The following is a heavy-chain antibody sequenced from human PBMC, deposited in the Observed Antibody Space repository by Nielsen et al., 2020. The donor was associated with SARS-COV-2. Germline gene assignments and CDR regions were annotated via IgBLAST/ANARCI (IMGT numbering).Heavy chain of an antibody. J-gene: IGHJ6*02. V-gene: IGHV3-48*03. Sequence: VRQAPGKGLEWVSYISSSGSTIYYADSVKGRFTISRDNAKSSLYLQMNSLRAEDTAIYYCARDQVSYYYGSGSFFTYGMDVWGQGTTVTVS. D-gene: IGHD3-10*01. CDR2: ISSSGSTI. CDR3: ARDQVSYYYGSGSFFTYGMDV.